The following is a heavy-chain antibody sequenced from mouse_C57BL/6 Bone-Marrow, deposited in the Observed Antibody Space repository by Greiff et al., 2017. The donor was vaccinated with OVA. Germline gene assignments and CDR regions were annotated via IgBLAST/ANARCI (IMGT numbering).Heavy chain of an antibody. J-gene: IGHJ3*01. D-gene: IGHD1-1*01. V-gene: IGHV3-6*01. Sequence: ESGPGLVKPSQSLSLTCSVTGYSITSGYYWNWIRQFPGNKLEWMGYISYDGSNNYNPSLKNRISITRDTSKNQFFLKLNSVTTEDTATYYGAREGYYGSRKFAYWGQGTLVTVSA. CDR2: ISYDGSN. CDR3: AREGYYGSRKFAY. CDR1: GYSITSGYY.